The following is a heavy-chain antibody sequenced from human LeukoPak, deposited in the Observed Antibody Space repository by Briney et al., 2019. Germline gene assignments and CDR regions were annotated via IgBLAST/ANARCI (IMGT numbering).Heavy chain of an antibody. CDR3: AREDGPAAIEQLGQDAFDI. Sequence: SVKVSCKASGCTFSSYAISWVRQAPGQGLEWMGGIIPIFGTANYAQKFQGRVTITADESTSTAYMELSSLRSEDTAVYYCAREDGPAAIEQLGQDAFDIWGQGTMVTVSS. CDR2: IIPIFGTA. CDR1: GCTFSSYA. J-gene: IGHJ3*02. V-gene: IGHV1-69*13. D-gene: IGHD2-2*02.